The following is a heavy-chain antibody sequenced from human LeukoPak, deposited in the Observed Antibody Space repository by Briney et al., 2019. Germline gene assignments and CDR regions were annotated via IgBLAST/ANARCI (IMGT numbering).Heavy chain of an antibody. V-gene: IGHV3-7*01. J-gene: IGHJ4*02. CDR1: GFTVSSNY. CDR2: IKQDGSEK. D-gene: IGHD1-26*01. CDR3: ASPLVGTTDY. Sequence: GGSLRLSCAASGFTVSSNYMTWVRQAPGKGLEWVANIKQDGSEKYYVDSVKGRFTISRDNAKNSLYLQIHSLRAEDTAVYFCASPLVGTTDYWGQGTLVTVS.